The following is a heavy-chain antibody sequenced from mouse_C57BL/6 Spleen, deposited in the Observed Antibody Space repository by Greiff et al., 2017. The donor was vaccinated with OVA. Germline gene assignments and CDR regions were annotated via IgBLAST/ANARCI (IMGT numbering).Heavy chain of an antibody. CDR1: GYTFTDYE. CDR3: TSRVGYDGLYAMGY. Sequence: VQLQQSGAELVRPGASVTLSCKASGYTFTDYEMHWVKQTPVHGLEWIGAIGPETGGTAYNQKFKGKAILTADKSSSTAYMGLRSLTSEDSAVCYCTSRVGYDGLYAMGYWGQGTSVTVSS. J-gene: IGHJ4*01. D-gene: IGHD2-2*01. CDR2: IGPETGGT. V-gene: IGHV1-15*01.